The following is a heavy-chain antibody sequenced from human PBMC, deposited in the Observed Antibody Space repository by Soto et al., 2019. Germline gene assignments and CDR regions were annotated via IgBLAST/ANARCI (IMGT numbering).Heavy chain of an antibody. CDR2: ISYDGSNK. CDR1: GFTFSSYG. V-gene: IGHV3-30*18. D-gene: IGHD5-12*01. J-gene: IGHJ4*02. CDR3: AKVVDGYNYLFDY. Sequence: PGGSLRLSCAASGFTFSSYGMHWVRQVPGKGLEWVAVISYDGSNKYYADSVKGRFTISRDNSKNTLYLQMNSLRAEDTAVYYCAKVVDGYNYLFDYWGQGTLVTVSS.